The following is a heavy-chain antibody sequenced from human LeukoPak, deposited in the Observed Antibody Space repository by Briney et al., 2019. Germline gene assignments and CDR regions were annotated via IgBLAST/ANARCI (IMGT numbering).Heavy chain of an antibody. Sequence: GGSLRLSCAASGFTFCSYGMHWVRQAPGKGLEWVAVIWYDGSNKYYADSVKGRFTISRDNSKNTLYLQMNSLRAEDTAVYYCARDWFSPLYGGNSVPDYYMDVWG. J-gene: IGHJ6*03. CDR1: GFTFCSYG. CDR2: IWYDGSNK. CDR3: ARDWFSPLYGGNSVPDYYMDV. D-gene: IGHD4-23*01. V-gene: IGHV3-33*01.